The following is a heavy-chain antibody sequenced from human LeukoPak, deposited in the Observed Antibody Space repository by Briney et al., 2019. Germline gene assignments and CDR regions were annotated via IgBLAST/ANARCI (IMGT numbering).Heavy chain of an antibody. CDR1: GGSISSSSYY. V-gene: IGHV4-61*03. CDR3: ARGRVSSSSWQSVYYYYLYMDV. Sequence: SETLSLTCTVSGGSISSSSYYWGWIRQPPGKGLEWIGYIDHTGSTNYNPSLNSRVTISRDTSTNHFSLKLSSVTAADTAVYFCARGRVSSSSWQSVYYYYLYMDVWGKGSTVTVSS. J-gene: IGHJ6*03. D-gene: IGHD6-13*01. CDR2: IDHTGST.